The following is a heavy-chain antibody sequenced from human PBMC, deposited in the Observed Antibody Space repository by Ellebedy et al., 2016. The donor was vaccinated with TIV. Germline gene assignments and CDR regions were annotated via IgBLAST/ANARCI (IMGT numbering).Heavy chain of an antibody. CDR3: ARGYGSGSWGY. CDR1: GGSFSGYY. J-gene: IGHJ4*02. V-gene: IGHV4-34*01. Sequence: GSLRLXCAVYGGSFSGYYWSWIRQPPGKGLEWIGEINHSGSTNYNPSLKSRVTISVDTSKNQFSLKLSSVTAADTAVYYCARGYGSGSWGYWGQGTLVTVSS. CDR2: INHSGST. D-gene: IGHD3-10*01.